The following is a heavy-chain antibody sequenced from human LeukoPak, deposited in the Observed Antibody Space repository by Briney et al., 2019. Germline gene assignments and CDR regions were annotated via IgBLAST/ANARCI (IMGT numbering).Heavy chain of an antibody. Sequence: GGSLRLSCEASGFSGFSFSDYWMSWVRQAPGKGLEWVAIIRQDGTDKYYADSVKGRFTISRDNAKNSLYLQMNSLRAEDTALYYCAKASGRYTRDGMDVWGQGTTVTVSS. CDR2: IRQDGTDK. CDR1: GFSGFSFSDYW. J-gene: IGHJ6*02. D-gene: IGHD6-19*01. V-gene: IGHV3-7*03. CDR3: AKASGRYTRDGMDV.